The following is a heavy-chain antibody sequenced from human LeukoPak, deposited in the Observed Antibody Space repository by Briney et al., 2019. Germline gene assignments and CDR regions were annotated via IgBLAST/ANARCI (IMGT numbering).Heavy chain of an antibody. Sequence: PGGSLRLSCAASGFTFSSYAMHCVRQAPGKGLEWVAVISYDGSNKYYADSVKGRFTISRDNSKNTLYLQMNSLRAEDTAVYYCASIAAAGTNDHWGQGTLVTVSS. CDR2: ISYDGSNK. D-gene: IGHD6-13*01. J-gene: IGHJ4*02. CDR3: ASIAAAGTNDH. V-gene: IGHV3-30-3*01. CDR1: GFTFSSYA.